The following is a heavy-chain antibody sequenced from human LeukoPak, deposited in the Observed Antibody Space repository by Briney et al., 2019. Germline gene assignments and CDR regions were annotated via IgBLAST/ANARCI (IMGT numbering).Heavy chain of an antibody. CDR1: GYSFTSYW. Sequence: GESLKISCKGSGYSFTSYWIGWVRQMPGKGLEWMGIIYPGDSDTRYSPSFQGQVTISADKSISTAYPQWSSLKASDTAMYYCARLIGVEMATIGYYFDYWGQGTLVTVSS. CDR3: ARLIGVEMATIGYYFDY. CDR2: IYPGDSDT. V-gene: IGHV5-51*03. J-gene: IGHJ4*02. D-gene: IGHD5-24*01.